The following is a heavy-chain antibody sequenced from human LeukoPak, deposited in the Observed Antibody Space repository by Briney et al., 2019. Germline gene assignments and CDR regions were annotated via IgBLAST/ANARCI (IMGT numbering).Heavy chain of an antibody. CDR2: IIPIFGTA. Sequence: ASVKVSCKASGGTFSSYAISWVRQAPGQGLEWMGGIIPIFGTANYAQKFQGRVTITTDESTSTAYMELSSLRSEDTAVYYCARVGGWGYYYYIDVWGKGTTVTVSS. J-gene: IGHJ6*03. CDR3: ARVGGWGYYYYIDV. V-gene: IGHV1-69*05. CDR1: GGTFSSYA. D-gene: IGHD3-16*01.